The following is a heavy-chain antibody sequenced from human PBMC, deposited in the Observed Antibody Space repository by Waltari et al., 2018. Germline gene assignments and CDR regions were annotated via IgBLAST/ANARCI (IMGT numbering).Heavy chain of an antibody. J-gene: IGHJ5*02. CDR1: GGSISSYY. D-gene: IGHD5-18*01. CDR2: IYYSRST. V-gene: IGHV4-59*08. CDR3: ARQGYSYGYPWFDP. Sequence: QVQLQESGPGLVKPSETLSLTCTVSGGSISSYYWSWIRQPPGKGLEWIGYIYYSRSTNDDPSRKSRVTISVDTSKSPFALKLSSVTAADTAVYYCARQGYSYGYPWFDPWGQGTLVTVSS.